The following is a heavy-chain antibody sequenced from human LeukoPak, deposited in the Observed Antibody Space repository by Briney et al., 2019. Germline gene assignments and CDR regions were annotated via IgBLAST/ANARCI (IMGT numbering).Heavy chain of an antibody. V-gene: IGHV4-4*07. J-gene: IGHJ4*02. D-gene: IGHD6-19*01. CDR2: IYTNGGT. Sequence: SETLSLTCTVSSDSISSYYWSWIRQPAGEGLEWIGRIYTNGGTNYNPSLKSRVTMSIDTSKNQFSLRLSAVTAADTAVYYCARGVGFTKGWYSDFWGQGTLVTVSS. CDR3: ARGVGFTKGWYSDF. CDR1: SDSISSYY.